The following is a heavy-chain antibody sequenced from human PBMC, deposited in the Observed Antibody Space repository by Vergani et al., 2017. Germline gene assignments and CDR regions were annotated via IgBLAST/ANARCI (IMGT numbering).Heavy chain of an antibody. CDR3: ARIHCENTSCSKRELDWFDP. CDR2: INPSGGST. Sequence: QVPLVQSGAAVKKPGASVKVSCKASGYTFTSYYMHWVRQAPGQGLEWMGIINPSGGSTSYAQKFQGRVTMTRDTSTSTVYMELSSLRSEDTAEYYCARIHCENTSCSKRELDWFDPWGQGTLGKVSS. J-gene: IGHJ5*02. V-gene: IGHV1-46*03. D-gene: IGHD2-2*01. CDR1: GYTFTSYY.